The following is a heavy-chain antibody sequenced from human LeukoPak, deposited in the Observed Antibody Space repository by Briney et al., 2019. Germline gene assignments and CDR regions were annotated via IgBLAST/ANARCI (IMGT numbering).Heavy chain of an antibody. V-gene: IGHV4-39*01. CDR1: GGSISSSNQY. CDR2: IYYSGTT. Sequence: SETLSLTCTVSGGSISSSNQYWGWIRQPPGKGLEWLGSIYYSGTTAYNPSLKSRVTISVDTSKSQFSLKLSSVTAADTAVYYCVRWQSGSMFHPPWGQGTLVTVSS. CDR3: VRWQSGSMFHPP. J-gene: IGHJ5*02. D-gene: IGHD3-10*02.